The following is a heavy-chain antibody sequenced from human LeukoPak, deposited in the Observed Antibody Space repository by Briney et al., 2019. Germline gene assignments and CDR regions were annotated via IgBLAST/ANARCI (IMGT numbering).Heavy chain of an antibody. CDR3: ARDRVGIVF. D-gene: IGHD2/OR15-2a*01. CDR1: GXSISSYY. CDR2: LYDSGST. J-gene: IGHJ2*01. Sequence: SETLSLTCTLPGXSISSYYGSWIRQPPGKGLGLIGYLYDSGSTNYNPSLKSRVSISVDTSQKQFSLNRSSVTAADTAGYYCARDRVGIVFWG. V-gene: IGHV4-59*01.